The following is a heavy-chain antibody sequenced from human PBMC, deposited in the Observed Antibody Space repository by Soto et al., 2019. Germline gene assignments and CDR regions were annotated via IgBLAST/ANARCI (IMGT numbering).Heavy chain of an antibody. Sequence: QITLKESGPTLVKPTQTLMLTCAFSGFSLTTSGVGVGWIRQPPGKALEGLALIYWDDDNRYSPSLNSRLTTTNHTTEYGVVLTMTNIDPVDAATYYCAHGRGDSLEYLGQGTPVTVSS. J-gene: IGHJ4*02. CDR2: IYWDDDN. CDR1: GFSLTTSGVG. V-gene: IGHV2-5*02. CDR3: AHGRGDSLEY. D-gene: IGHD2-21*01.